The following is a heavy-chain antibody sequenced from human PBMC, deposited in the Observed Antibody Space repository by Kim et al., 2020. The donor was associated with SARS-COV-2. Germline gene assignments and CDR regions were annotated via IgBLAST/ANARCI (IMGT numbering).Heavy chain of an antibody. D-gene: IGHD5-12*01. CDR1: GYSFTSYW. CDR3: ARFRWLRLDTGGCWFDP. CDR2: IDPSDSYT. V-gene: IGHV5-10-1*01. J-gene: IGHJ5*02. Sequence: GESLKISCKGSGYSFTSYWISWVRQMPGKGLEWMGRIDPSDSYTNYSPSFQGHVTISADKSISTAYLQWSSLKASDTAMYYCARFRWLRLDTGGCWFDPWGQGTLVTVSS.